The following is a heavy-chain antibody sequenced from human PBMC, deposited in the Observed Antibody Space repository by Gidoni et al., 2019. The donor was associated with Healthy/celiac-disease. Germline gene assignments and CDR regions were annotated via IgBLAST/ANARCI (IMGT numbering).Heavy chain of an antibody. CDR2: ISSSSSYI. V-gene: IGHV3-21*01. J-gene: IGHJ4*02. Sequence: EVQLVETGGGRVKPGGSLRLSCAASGFTFSSHSMNWLRQAPGKGLEWVSSISSSSSYIYYADSVKGRFTISRDNAKNSLYLQMNSLRAEDTAVYYCARYYDSSGYVPTFCDYWGQGTLVTVSS. CDR1: GFTFSSHS. D-gene: IGHD3-22*01. CDR3: ARYYDSSGYVPTFCDY.